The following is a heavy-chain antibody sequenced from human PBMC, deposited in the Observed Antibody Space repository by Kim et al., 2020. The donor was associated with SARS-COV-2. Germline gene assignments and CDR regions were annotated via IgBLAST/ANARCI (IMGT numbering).Heavy chain of an antibody. Sequence: SVKVSCKASGGTFSSYAISWVRQAPGQGLEWTGGIIPIFGTANYAQRFQGRVTITADESTSTAYMELSSLRSEDTAVYYCASLHITMVRGALPWGQGTLVSVPS. J-gene: IGHJ5*02. V-gene: IGHV1-69*13. CDR2: IIPIFGTA. CDR1: GGTFSSYA. D-gene: IGHD3-10*01. CDR3: ASLHITMVRGALP.